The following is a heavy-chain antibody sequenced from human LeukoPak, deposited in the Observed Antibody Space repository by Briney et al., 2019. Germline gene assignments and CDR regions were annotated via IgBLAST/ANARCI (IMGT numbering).Heavy chain of an antibody. D-gene: IGHD5-18*01. Sequence: GGSLSLSCAASGFTVSSNEMSWVRQAPGKGLEWVSSISGGSTYYADSRKGRFTISRDNSKNTLHLQMSSLRAEDTAVYYCARLTAMVDFDCWGQGTLVTVSS. CDR2: ISGGST. CDR1: GFTVSSNE. CDR3: ARLTAMVDFDC. V-gene: IGHV3-38-3*01. J-gene: IGHJ4*02.